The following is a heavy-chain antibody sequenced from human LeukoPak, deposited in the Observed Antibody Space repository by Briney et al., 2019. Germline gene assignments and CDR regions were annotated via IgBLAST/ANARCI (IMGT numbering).Heavy chain of an antibody. Sequence: GGSLRLSCAASGFTFSSYAMHWVRQAPGKGLEWVAVISYDGSNKYYADSVKGRFTISRDNSKNTLYLQMNSLRAEDTAVYYCARLVGATGLSHWGQGTLVTVSS. CDR2: ISYDGSNK. D-gene: IGHD1-26*01. J-gene: IGHJ4*02. V-gene: IGHV3-30-3*01. CDR3: ARLVGATGLSH. CDR1: GFTFSSYA.